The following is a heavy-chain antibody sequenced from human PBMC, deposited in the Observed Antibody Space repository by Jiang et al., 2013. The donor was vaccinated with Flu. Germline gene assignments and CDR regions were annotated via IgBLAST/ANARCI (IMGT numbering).Heavy chain of an antibody. CDR1: GYSISSGYY. D-gene: IGHD2-2*01. J-gene: IGHJ5*02. V-gene: IGHV4-38-2*02. CDR2: IYHSGST. CDR3: ARDGKGRWQLLFSGATGHNWFDP. Sequence: LLKPSETLSLTCTVSGYSISSGYYWGWIRQPPGKGLEWIGSIYHSGSTYYNPSLKSRVTISVDTSKNQFSLKLSSVTAADTAVYYCARDGKGRWQLLFSGATGHNWFDPWGQGTLVTVSS.